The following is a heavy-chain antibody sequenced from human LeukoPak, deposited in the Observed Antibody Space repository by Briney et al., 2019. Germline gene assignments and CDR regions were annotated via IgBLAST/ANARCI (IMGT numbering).Heavy chain of an antibody. Sequence: ASVKVSCKASGYTFTSYDINWVRQATGQGLEWMGWMNPNSGNTGYAQKFQGRVTITRNTSISTAYMELSSLRSEDTAVYYCARGGHILRYFDWLLNWFDPWGQGTLVTVSA. CDR3: ARGGHILRYFDWLLNWFDP. J-gene: IGHJ5*02. CDR2: MNPNSGNT. CDR1: GYTFTSYD. D-gene: IGHD3-9*01. V-gene: IGHV1-8*03.